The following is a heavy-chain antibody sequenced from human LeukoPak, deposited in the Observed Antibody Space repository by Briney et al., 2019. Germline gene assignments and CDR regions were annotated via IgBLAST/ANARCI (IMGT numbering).Heavy chain of an antibody. Sequence: GGSLRLSCAASGFTFNNYGMHWVRQAPGKGLEWVAFIRDDGGDKFYADSVKDRFTISRDNSKNTLYLQMNSLRAEDTAVYYCAREREGAGYYFDYWGQGTLVTVSS. D-gene: IGHD6-19*01. CDR2: IRDDGGDK. J-gene: IGHJ4*02. CDR1: GFTFNNYG. CDR3: AREREGAGYYFDY. V-gene: IGHV3-30*02.